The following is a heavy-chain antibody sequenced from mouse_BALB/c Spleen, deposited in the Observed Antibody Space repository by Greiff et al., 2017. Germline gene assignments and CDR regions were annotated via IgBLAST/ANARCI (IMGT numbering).Heavy chain of an antibody. CDR1: GYTFSSYW. CDR3: ARSPITTVGYAMDY. CDR2: ILPGSGST. Sequence: QVQLQQSGAELMKPGASVKISCKATGYTFSSYWIEWVKQRPGHGLEWIGEILPGSGSTNYNEKFKGKATFTADTSSNTAYMQLSSLTSEDSAVYYCARSPITTVGYAMDYWGQGTSVTVSS. J-gene: IGHJ4*01. V-gene: IGHV1-9*01. D-gene: IGHD1-1*01.